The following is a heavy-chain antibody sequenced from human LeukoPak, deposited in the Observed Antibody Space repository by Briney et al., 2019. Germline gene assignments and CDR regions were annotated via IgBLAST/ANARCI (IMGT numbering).Heavy chain of an antibody. CDR3: ARARGGYCSSTSCYTGRYYFDY. V-gene: IGHV4-34*01. CDR1: GGSFSGYY. Sequence: PSETLSLTCAVYGGSFSGYYWSWIRQPPGKGLEWIGEINHSGSTNYNPSLKSRVTISVNTSKNQFSLKLSSVTAADTAVYYGARARGGYCSSTSCYTGRYYFDYWGQGTLVTVSS. D-gene: IGHD2-2*02. CDR2: INHSGST. J-gene: IGHJ4*02.